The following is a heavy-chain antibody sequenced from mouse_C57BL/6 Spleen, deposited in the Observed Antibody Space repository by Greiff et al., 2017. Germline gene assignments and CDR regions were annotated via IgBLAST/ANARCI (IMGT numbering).Heavy chain of an antibody. CDR2: IDPNSGGT. D-gene: IGHD4-1*01. J-gene: IGHJ4*01. CDR1: GYTFTSYW. V-gene: IGHV1-72*01. Sequence: VQLQQPGAELVKPGASVKLSCKASGYTFTSYWMHWVKQRPGRGLEWIGRIDPNSGGTKYNEKFKSKATLTVDKPSSTAYMQLSSLTSEDSAVYYCASSFLTLYYYAMDYWGQGTSVTVSS. CDR3: ASSFLTLYYYAMDY.